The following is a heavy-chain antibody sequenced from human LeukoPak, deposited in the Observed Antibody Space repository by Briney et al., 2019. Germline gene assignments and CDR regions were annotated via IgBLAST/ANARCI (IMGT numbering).Heavy chain of an antibody. D-gene: IGHD3-22*01. CDR2: INPSGGST. CDR1: GYTFTSYY. J-gene: IGHJ4*02. Sequence: ASLKVSCKASGYTFTSYYLYWVRQAPGQGLEWMGVINPSGGSTTSAQKFHGRVTMTRDTSTSTVYMELRRLISEDTAVYYCARGPGPVDDGGGYCFDYWGQGTLVTVSS. CDR3: ARGPGPVDDGGGYCFDY. V-gene: IGHV1-46*01.